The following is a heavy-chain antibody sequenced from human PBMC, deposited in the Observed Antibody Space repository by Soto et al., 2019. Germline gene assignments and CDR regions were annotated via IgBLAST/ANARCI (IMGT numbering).Heavy chain of an antibody. CDR1: GYSFTSYW. CDR2: IYPGDSDT. V-gene: IGHV5-51*01. J-gene: IGHJ3*02. Sequence: GESLKISCKGSGYSFTSYWIGWVRQMPGKGLEWMGIIYPGDSDTRYSPSFQGQVTISADKSISTAYLQWSSLKASDTAMYYCARLRITMVRGDQNAFDIWCQGTMVTVSS. D-gene: IGHD3-10*01. CDR3: ARLRITMVRGDQNAFDI.